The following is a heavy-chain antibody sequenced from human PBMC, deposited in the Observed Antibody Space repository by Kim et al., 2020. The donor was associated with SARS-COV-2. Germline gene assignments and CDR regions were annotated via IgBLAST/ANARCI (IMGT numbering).Heavy chain of an antibody. V-gene: IGHV4-34*01. CDR2: INHSGST. CDR1: GGSFSGYY. J-gene: IGHJ4*02. CDR3: AREDYYGSGSYYKLDY. D-gene: IGHD3-10*01. Sequence: SETLSLTCAVYGGSFSGYYWSWIRQPPGKGLEWIGEINHSGSTNYNPSLKSRVTISVDTSKNQFSLKLSSVTAADTAVYYCAREDYYGSGSYYKLDYWGQGTLVTVSS.